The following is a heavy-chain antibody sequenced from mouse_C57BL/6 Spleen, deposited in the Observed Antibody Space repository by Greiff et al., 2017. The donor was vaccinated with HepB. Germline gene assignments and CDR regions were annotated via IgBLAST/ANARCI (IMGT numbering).Heavy chain of an antibody. CDR3: ARPIYDGYYGFAY. V-gene: IGHV1-50*01. Sequence: QVQLQQSGAELVKPGASVKLSCKASGYTFTSYWMQWVKQRPGQGLEWIGEIDPSDSYTNYNQKFKGKATLTVDTSSSTAYMQLSSLTSEDSAVYYCARPIYDGYYGFAYWGQGTLVTVSA. J-gene: IGHJ3*01. D-gene: IGHD2-3*01. CDR2: IDPSDSYT. CDR1: GYTFTSYW.